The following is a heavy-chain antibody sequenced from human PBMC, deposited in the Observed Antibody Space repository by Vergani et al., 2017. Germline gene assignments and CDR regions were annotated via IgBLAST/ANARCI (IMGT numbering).Heavy chain of an antibody. V-gene: IGHV3-11*06. D-gene: IGHD2-15*01. CDR1: GFTFSDYY. CDR2: ISSSSTYT. CDR3: ARYRARSTPEHWFDP. J-gene: IGHJ5*02. Sequence: QVQLVESGGGLVKPGGSLRLSCAASGFTFSDYYMSWIRQAPGKGLEWVSYISSSSTYTDYTDSVKGRFTISRDNAKNSLYLQMNSLRAEDTAVYYCARYRARSTPEHWFDPWGQGSLVTVAS.